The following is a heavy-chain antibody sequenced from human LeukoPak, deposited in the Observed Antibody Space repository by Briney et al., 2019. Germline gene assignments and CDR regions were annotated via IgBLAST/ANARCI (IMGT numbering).Heavy chain of an antibody. Sequence: QSGVSLRLSCAASGFTLSSYWMHWVRQAPGKGLVWFSRIKSDGRTNYADSVKGRFTISRDNAKNTVSLQLNSLRAEDTGVYYCARAPSEIGGYYPEYFRHWGQGTLVIVSS. V-gene: IGHV3-74*01. J-gene: IGHJ1*01. CDR2: IKSDGRT. CDR1: GFTLSSYW. D-gene: IGHD3-22*01. CDR3: ARAPSEIGGYYPEYFRH.